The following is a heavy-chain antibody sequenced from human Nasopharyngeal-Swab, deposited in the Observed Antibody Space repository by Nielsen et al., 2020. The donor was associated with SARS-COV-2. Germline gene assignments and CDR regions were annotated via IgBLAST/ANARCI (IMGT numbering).Heavy chain of an antibody. CDR1: GFTFSDHY. V-gene: IGHV3-72*01. CDR2: TRNKANSYTT. J-gene: IGHJ1*01. Sequence: GESLKISCAASGFTFSDHYMDWVRQAPGKGLEWVGRTRNKANSYTTEYAASVKGRFTISRDDSKNSLYLQMNSLRAEDTAVYYCARGVETIHHWGQGSLVTVSS. CDR3: ARGVETIHH. D-gene: IGHD5-24*01.